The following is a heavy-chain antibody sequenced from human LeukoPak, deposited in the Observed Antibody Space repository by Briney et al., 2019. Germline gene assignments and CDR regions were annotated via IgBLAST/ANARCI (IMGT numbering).Heavy chain of an antibody. CDR1: GFSFSSYS. CDR3: ARIGVDAFDI. V-gene: IGHV3-21*01. CDR2: ISSSSSYI. J-gene: IGHJ3*02. Sequence: GGSLRLSCAASGFSFSSYSMNWVRQAPGKGLEWVSSISSSSSYIYYADSVKGRFTISRDNAKNSLYLQMNSLRAEDTAVYYCARIGVDAFDIWGQGTMVTVSS.